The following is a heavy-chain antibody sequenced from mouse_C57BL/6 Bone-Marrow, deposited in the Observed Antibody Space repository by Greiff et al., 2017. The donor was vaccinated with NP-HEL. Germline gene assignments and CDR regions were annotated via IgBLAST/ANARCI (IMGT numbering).Heavy chain of an antibody. CDR3: ARRRLYAMDY. D-gene: IGHD1-1*01. CDR1: GYTFTSYG. V-gene: IGHV1-81*01. Sequence: VKLQESGAELARPGASVKLSCKASGYTFTSYGISWVKQRTGQGLEWIGEIYPRSGNTYYNEKFKGKATLTADKSSSTAYMELRSLTSEDSAVYFCARRRLYAMDYWGQGTSVTVSS. CDR2: IYPRSGNT. J-gene: IGHJ4*01.